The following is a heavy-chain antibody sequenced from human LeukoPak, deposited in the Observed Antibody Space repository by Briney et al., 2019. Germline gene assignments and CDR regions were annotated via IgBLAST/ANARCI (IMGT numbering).Heavy chain of an antibody. Sequence: IYHSGSTYYNPSLKSRVTISVDTSKNQFSLKLSSVTAADTAVYYCARDGSGWYGNWFDPWGQGTLVTVSS. CDR2: IYHSGST. V-gene: IGHV4-38-2*02. CDR3: ARDGSGWYGNWFDP. J-gene: IGHJ5*02. D-gene: IGHD6-19*01.